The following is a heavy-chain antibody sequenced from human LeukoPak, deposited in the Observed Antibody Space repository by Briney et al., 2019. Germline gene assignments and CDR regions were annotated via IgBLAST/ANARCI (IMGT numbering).Heavy chain of an antibody. V-gene: IGHV3-23*01. D-gene: IGHD5-18*01. CDR2: ISGSGGST. Sequence: PGGSLRLSCAASGFTFSSYAMSWVRQAPGKGLEWVSAISGSGGSTYYADSVKGRFTISRDNSKNTLYLQMNSLRAEDTAVYYCAKDPLGYSYGCGYYFDYWAREPWSPSPQ. J-gene: IGHJ4*02. CDR3: AKDPLGYSYGCGYYFDY. CDR1: GFTFSSYA.